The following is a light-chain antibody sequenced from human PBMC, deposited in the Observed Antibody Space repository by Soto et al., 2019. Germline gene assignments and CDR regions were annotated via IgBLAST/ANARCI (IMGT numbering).Light chain of an antibody. J-gene: IGLJ2*01. V-gene: IGLV2-14*01. Sequence: QSVLTQPASVSGSPGQSITISCTGTSSDVGGYNYVSWYQQHPGKVPKLMIYDVGNRPSGVSNRFSGSKSGNTASLTISGLQAEDEADYYCSSYTSSSTVVFGGGTQLTVL. CDR3: SSYTSSSTVV. CDR2: DVG. CDR1: SSDVGGYNY.